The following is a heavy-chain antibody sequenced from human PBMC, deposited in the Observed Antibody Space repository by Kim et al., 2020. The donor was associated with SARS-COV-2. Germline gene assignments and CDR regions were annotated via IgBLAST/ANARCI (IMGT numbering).Heavy chain of an antibody. J-gene: IGHJ6*02. CDR1: GFTFSSYS. V-gene: IGHV3-21*01. Sequence: GGSLRLSCAASGFTFSSYSMNWVRQAPGKGLEWVSSISSSSSYIYYADSVKGRFTISRDNAKNSLYLQMNSLRAEDTAVYYCARDPLTTVTTGSYYYYGMDVWGQGTTVTVSS. D-gene: IGHD4-17*01. CDR3: ARDPLTTVTTGSYYYYGMDV. CDR2: ISSSSSYI.